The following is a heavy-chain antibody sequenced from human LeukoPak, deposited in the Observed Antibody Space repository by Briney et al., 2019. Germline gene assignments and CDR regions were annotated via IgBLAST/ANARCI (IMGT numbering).Heavy chain of an antibody. CDR3: VTYYYGSGSYPRPSMDV. D-gene: IGHD3-10*01. J-gene: IGHJ6*02. V-gene: IGHV3-11*01. CDR1: GFTFSDYY. Sequence: PGGSLRLSCAASGFTFSDYYMSWIRQAPGKGLEWVSYISSSGSTIYYADSVKGRFTISRDNAKNSLYLQMNSLRAEDTAVYYCVTYYYGSGSYPRPSMDVWGQGTTVTVSS. CDR2: ISSSGSTI.